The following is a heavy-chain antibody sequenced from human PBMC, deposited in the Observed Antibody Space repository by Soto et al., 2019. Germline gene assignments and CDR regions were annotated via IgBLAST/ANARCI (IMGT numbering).Heavy chain of an antibody. V-gene: IGHV3-21*01. CDR2: ISSSSSYI. Sequence: EVQLVESGGGLVKPGGSLRLSCAASGFTFSSYSMNWVRQAPGKGLEWVSSISSSSSYIYYADSVKGPFTISRDNAKNSLYLQMNSLRAEDTAVYYCARRRGYCSGGSCQKDDYWGQGTLVTVSS. J-gene: IGHJ4*02. D-gene: IGHD2-15*01. CDR3: ARRRGYCSGGSCQKDDY. CDR1: GFTFSSYS.